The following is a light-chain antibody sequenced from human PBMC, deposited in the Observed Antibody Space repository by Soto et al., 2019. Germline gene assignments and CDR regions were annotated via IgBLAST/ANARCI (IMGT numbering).Light chain of an antibody. CDR2: DAS. Sequence: IQMTQSPSSLSASVGDRVTITCQASQDIKNYLNWYQQKSGKAPKLLTYDASDLETGVPSRFSGSGSGTDFTFTINSLQTEDIATYYCQQYDNLPLTFGGGTKVDIK. CDR3: QQYDNLPLT. CDR1: QDIKNY. V-gene: IGKV1-33*01. J-gene: IGKJ4*01.